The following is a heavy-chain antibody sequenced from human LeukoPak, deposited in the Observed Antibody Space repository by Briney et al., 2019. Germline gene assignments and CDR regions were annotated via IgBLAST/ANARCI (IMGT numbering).Heavy chain of an antibody. CDR2: IIPILGIA. CDR3: ARGYDYVDPRRFDP. V-gene: IGHV1-69*04. CDR1: GGTFSSYA. J-gene: IGHJ5*02. Sequence: GASVKVSCKASGGTFSSYAISWVRQAPGQGLEWMGRIIPILGIANYAQKFQGRVTITADKSTSTAYMELSSLRSEDTAVYYCARGYDYVDPRRFDPWGQGTLVTVSS. D-gene: IGHD4-17*01.